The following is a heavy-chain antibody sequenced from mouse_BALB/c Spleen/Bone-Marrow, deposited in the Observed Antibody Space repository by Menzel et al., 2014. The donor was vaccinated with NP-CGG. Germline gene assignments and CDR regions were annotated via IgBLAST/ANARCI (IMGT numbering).Heavy chain of an antibody. J-gene: IGHJ4*01. D-gene: IGHD4-1*01. CDR3: ARWEYYAMDY. Sequence: LVESGAELVKPGASVKLSCTASGFNNKDTYMHWVKQRPEQGLEWIGRIDPANGNTKYDPKFQGKATITADTSSNTAYLQLSSLTSEDTAVYYCARWEYYAMDYWGQGTSVTVSS. CDR2: IDPANGNT. V-gene: IGHV14-3*02. CDR1: GFNNKDTY.